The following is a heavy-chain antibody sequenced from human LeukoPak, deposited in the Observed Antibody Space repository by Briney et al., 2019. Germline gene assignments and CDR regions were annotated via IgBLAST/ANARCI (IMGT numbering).Heavy chain of an antibody. V-gene: IGHV3-30-3*01. D-gene: IGHD5-18*01. CDR1: GFTFSSYA. CDR3: ARAPSYDPTDY. CDR2: ISYDGSNK. Sequence: PGRSLRLSYAASGFTFSSYAMHWVRQAPGKGLEWVAVISYDGSNKYYADSVKGRFTISRDNAKNSLYLQMNSLRAEDTAVYYCARAPSYDPTDYWGQGTLVTVSS. J-gene: IGHJ4*02.